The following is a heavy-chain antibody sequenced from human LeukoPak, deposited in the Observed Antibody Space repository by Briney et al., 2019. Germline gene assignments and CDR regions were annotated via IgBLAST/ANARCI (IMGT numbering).Heavy chain of an antibody. CDR1: GGSISSYY. CDR2: IYYSGST. Sequence: SETLSLTCTVSGGSISSYYWSWIRQPPGKGLEWIGYIYYSGSTNYNPSLKSRVTISVDTAKNQFSLNLSSVTAADTTLYYCACSIPRPSVNNTPVYYRGQGTLVSVS. D-gene: IGHD1/OR15-1a*01. J-gene: IGHJ4*02. CDR3: ACSIPRPSVNNTPVYY. V-gene: IGHV4-59*08.